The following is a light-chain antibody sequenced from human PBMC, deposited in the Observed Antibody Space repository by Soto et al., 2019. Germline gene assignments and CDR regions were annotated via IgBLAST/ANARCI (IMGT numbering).Light chain of an antibody. CDR2: EVS. V-gene: IGLV2-14*01. J-gene: IGLJ1*01. CDR3: SSYTSSSTYV. CDR1: SSDVGGYNY. Sequence: QSALTQPASVSGSPGQSLTVSCTGTSSDVGGYNYVSWYQQRPGKAPKLMIYEVSNRPSGVSDRFSGSKSGNTASLTISGLQAEDEADYYCSSYTSSSTYVFGTGTKVTV.